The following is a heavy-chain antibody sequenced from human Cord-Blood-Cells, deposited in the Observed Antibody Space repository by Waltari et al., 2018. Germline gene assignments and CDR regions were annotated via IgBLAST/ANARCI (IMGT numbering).Heavy chain of an antibody. CDR3: ARHVRYCSGGSCYSYFDY. Sequence: QVQLQQWGAGLLKPSETLSLTCAVYGGSFSGYYWSWIRQPPGKGLEWIGEINHRGSTNHNPSLKSRVTISVDTSKNQFSLKLSSVTAADTAVYYCARHVRYCSGGSCYSYFDYWGQGTLVTVSS. CDR1: GGSFSGYY. V-gene: IGHV4-34*01. D-gene: IGHD2-15*01. CDR2: INHRGST. J-gene: IGHJ4*02.